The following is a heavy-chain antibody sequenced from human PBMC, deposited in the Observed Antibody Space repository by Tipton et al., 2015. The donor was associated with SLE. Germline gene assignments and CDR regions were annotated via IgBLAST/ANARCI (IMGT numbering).Heavy chain of an antibody. J-gene: IGHJ3*01. Sequence: TLSLTCTVSGGSISSYYWSWIRQPPGKGLEWIGYIYYSGSTNYNPSLKSRVTISVDTSKNQFSLKLSSVTAADTAVYYCARPAGDSDNDWYAFDLWGQGTMVTVSS. D-gene: IGHD5-12*01. CDR1: GGSISSYY. CDR3: ARPAGDSDNDWYAFDL. V-gene: IGHV4-59*07. CDR2: IYYSGST.